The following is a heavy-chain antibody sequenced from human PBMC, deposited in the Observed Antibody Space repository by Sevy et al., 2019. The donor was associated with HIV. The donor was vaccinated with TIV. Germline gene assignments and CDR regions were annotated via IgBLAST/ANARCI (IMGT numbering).Heavy chain of an antibody. CDR3: ARGVQTYDAFDI. J-gene: IGHJ3*02. Sequence: GGSLRLSCAASGFTFSTYNMNWVRQAPGKGLEWVSFISGISNYIYYADSVKGRFTISRDNAKNSLYLQMNSLRAEDTAIYYCARGVQTYDAFDIWGQGTIVTVSS. CDR2: ISGISNYI. D-gene: IGHD6-6*01. CDR1: GFTFSTYN. V-gene: IGHV3-21*01.